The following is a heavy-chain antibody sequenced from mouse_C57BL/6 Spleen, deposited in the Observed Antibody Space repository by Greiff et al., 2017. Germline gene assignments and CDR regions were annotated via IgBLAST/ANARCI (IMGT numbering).Heavy chain of an antibody. Sequence: EVQVVESGGGLVKPGGSLKLSCAASGFTFSDYGMHWVRQSPEKGLEWVAYISSGSSTIYYADTVKGRFTISRDNAMNTLFLQMISLRSEDTALYYCARTYDYDWFAYWGQGTLVTVSA. J-gene: IGHJ3*01. CDR3: ARTYDYDWFAY. CDR1: GFTFSDYG. V-gene: IGHV5-17*01. D-gene: IGHD2-4*01. CDR2: ISSGSSTI.